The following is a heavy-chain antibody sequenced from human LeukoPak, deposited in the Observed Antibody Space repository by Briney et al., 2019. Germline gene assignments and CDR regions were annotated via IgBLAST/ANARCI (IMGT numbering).Heavy chain of an antibody. CDR1: GYTFTGYY. Sequence: GASVKVSCKASGYTFTGYYMHWVRQAPGQGLEWMGWINPNSGGTNYAQKFQGRVTMTRDTSISTAYMELSRLRSDDTAAYYCARVGAPSWSMVRGVIPYFDYWGQGTLVTVSS. V-gene: IGHV1-2*02. CDR2: INPNSGGT. CDR3: ARVGAPSWSMVRGVIPYFDY. D-gene: IGHD3-10*01. J-gene: IGHJ4*02.